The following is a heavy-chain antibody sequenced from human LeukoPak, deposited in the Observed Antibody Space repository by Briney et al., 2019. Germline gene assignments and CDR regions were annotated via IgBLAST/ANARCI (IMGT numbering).Heavy chain of an antibody. J-gene: IGHJ4*02. Sequence: GGSLRLSCAASGFTFSSYGMHWVRQAPGKGLEWVAFIRYDGSNKYYADSVKDRFTISRDNSKNTLYLQMNSLRAEDTAVYYCAKDSGYSGYNSGFDYWGQGTLVTVSS. CDR1: GFTFSSYG. D-gene: IGHD5-12*01. V-gene: IGHV3-30*02. CDR2: IRYDGSNK. CDR3: AKDSGYSGYNSGFDY.